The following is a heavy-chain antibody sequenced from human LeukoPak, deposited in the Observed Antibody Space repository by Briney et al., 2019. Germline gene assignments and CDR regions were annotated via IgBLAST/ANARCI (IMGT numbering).Heavy chain of an antibody. CDR1: GYTFTGYY. V-gene: IGHV1-2*06. Sequence: ASVKVSCKASGYTFTGYYMHWVRQAPGRGLEWMGRINPNSGGTNYAQKFQGRVTMTRDTSISTAYLELSRLGSDGKAVYYCARVRIAAAGTSNYWGQGTLVTVSS. CDR2: INPNSGGT. CDR3: ARVRIAAAGTSNY. D-gene: IGHD6-13*01. J-gene: IGHJ4*02.